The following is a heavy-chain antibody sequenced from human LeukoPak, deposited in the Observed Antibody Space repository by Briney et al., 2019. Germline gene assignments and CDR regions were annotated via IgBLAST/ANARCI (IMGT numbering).Heavy chain of an antibody. CDR1: GFTFSSYS. Sequence: GGSLRLSCAASGFTFSSYSMNWVRQAPGKGLEWVSSISSSSSYIYYADSVKGRFTISRDNAKNSLYLQMNSLRAEDTAVYYCARDLRVSSGWYVDWFDPWGQGTLVTVSS. V-gene: IGHV3-21*01. CDR2: ISSSSSYI. CDR3: ARDLRVSSGWYVDWFDP. D-gene: IGHD6-19*01. J-gene: IGHJ5*02.